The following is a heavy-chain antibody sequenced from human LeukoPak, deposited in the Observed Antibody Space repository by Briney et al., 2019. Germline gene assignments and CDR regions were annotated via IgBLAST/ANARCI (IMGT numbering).Heavy chain of an antibody. Sequence: GGSLRLSCAASGFAFSSYAMSWVRQAPGKGLEGCSAISGSGGSTDYADSLKGRFTISRDNSKNTLYLQMNSLYYCAKEAAAAGEFDYWGQGTLVTVSS. CDR3: GEFDY. CDR2: ISGSGGST. D-gene: IGHD6-13*01. CDR1: GFAFSSYA. J-gene: IGHJ4*01. V-gene: IGHV3-23*01.